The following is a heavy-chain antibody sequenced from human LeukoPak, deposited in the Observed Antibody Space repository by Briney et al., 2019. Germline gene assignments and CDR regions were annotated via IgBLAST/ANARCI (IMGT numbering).Heavy chain of an antibody. CDR3: AREGGRAAPGRFDY. Sequence: PGGSLRLSCAASGFTFSSYWMHWVRQAPGKGLVWVSRINSDGSSTSYADSVQGRFTISRDNSKNTVYLHMNSLRADDTALYYCAREGGRAAPGRFDYWGQGTLVTVSS. CDR2: INSDGSST. D-gene: IGHD6-13*01. CDR1: GFTFSSYW. J-gene: IGHJ4*02. V-gene: IGHV3-74*01.